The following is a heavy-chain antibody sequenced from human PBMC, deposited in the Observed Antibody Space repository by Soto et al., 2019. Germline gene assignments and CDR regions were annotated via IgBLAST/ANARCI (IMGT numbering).Heavy chain of an antibody. Sequence: SVKVSCKASGGTFSNYVINWVRQAPGQGLEWMAGIIPIFGTANYAQKFQGRVTITADKSTSTAYMELNSLRSEDTAVYYCAGRRDGTNCLVHLDYWGQGTIVTDFS. J-gene: IGHJ4*02. CDR2: IIPIFGTA. V-gene: IGHV1-69*06. CDR3: AGRRDGTNCLVHLDY. D-gene: IGHD2-2*01. CDR1: GGTFSNYV.